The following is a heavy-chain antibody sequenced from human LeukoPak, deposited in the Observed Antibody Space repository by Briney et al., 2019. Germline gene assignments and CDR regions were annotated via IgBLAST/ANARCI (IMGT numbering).Heavy chain of an antibody. J-gene: IGHJ4*02. Sequence: PSETLSLTCTVSGGSISSGGYYWSWIRQHPGKGLEWIGYIYYSGSTYYNPSLKSRVTISVDTSKNQFSLKLSSVTAADTAVYYCARGARQWLVLDYWGQGTLVTVSS. V-gene: IGHV4-31*03. D-gene: IGHD6-19*01. CDR2: IYYSGST. CDR3: ARGARQWLVLDY. CDR1: GGSISSGGYY.